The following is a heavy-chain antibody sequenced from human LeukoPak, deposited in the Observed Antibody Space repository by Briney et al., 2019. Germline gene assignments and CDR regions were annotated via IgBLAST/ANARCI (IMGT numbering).Heavy chain of an antibody. CDR1: GFTFSSYA. Sequence: PGGSLRLSCAASGFTFSSYAMHWVRQAPGKGLEWVAVISYDGSNKYYADSVKGRFTISRDNSKNTLYLQMNSLRAEDTAVYYCAKAGGGNSGYYFDYWGQGTLVTVSS. D-gene: IGHD4-23*01. CDR3: AKAGGGNSGYYFDY. CDR2: ISYDGSNK. V-gene: IGHV3-30-3*01. J-gene: IGHJ4*02.